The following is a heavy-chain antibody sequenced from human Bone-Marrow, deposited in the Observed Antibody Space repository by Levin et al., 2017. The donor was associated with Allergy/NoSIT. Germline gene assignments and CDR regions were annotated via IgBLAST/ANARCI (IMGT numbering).Heavy chain of an antibody. J-gene: IGHJ3*02. V-gene: IGHV3-48*03. Sequence: AGGSLRLSCAASGFTFSTYEMNWVRQAPGKGLEWISYISSSGSTIYYANSVKGRFTISRDNAKNSLYLQMNNLRAEDTGAYYCATDPPYSGSPRPRTFDIWGQGTLVSVSS. CDR3: ATDPPYSGSPRPRTFDI. CDR2: ISSSGSTI. D-gene: IGHD1-26*01. CDR1: GFTFSTYE.